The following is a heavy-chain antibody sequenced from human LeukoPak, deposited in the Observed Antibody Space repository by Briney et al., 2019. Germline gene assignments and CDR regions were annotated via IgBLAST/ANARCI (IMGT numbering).Heavy chain of an antibody. V-gene: IGHV3-48*03. D-gene: IGHD3-22*01. CDR1: GFTFSNYE. J-gene: IGHJ4*02. CDR2: ISDTGYTI. Sequence: GGSLRLSCAASGFTFSNYEMNWVRQAPGKGLEWLSYISDTGYTIFYADSVKGRFTISRDNAKHSLYLQMNSLRADDTAVYYCARGLSFYYDSSGYPAIRYYFDYWGQGALVTVS. CDR3: ARGLSFYYDSSGYPAIRYYFDY.